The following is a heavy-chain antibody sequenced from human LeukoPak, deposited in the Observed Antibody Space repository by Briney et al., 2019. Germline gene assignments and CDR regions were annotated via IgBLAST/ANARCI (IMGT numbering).Heavy chain of an antibody. CDR3: TRDTMVRGIISYMDV. CDR2: IRNKAYGGTT. V-gene: IGHV3-49*04. J-gene: IGHJ6*03. Sequence: GGSLRLSCTASGLTFGDYAMSWVRQAPGKGLEWVGFIRNKAYGGTTEYAASVKGRFTISRDDSKSIAYLQMNSLKTEDTAVYYCTRDTMVRGIISYMDVWGKGTTVTISS. CDR1: GLTFGDYA. D-gene: IGHD3-10*01.